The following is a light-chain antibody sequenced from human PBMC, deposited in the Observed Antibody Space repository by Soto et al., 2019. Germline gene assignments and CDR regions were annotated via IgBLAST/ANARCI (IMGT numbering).Light chain of an antibody. CDR1: QSVSKY. CDR2: DAS. V-gene: IGKV3-11*01. J-gene: IGKJ4*01. Sequence: EIVLTQSPATLSLSPGERATLSCRASQSVSKYLAWYQQKPGQAPRLLIHDASNRATGIPARFSGSGSGTDFTLTISSLKPEDFGVYDCQQRSNWPQITFGGGTKVEIK. CDR3: QQRSNWPQIT.